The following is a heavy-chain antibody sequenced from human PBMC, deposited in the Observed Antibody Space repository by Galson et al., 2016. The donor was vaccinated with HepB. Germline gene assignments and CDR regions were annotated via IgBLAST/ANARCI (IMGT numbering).Heavy chain of an antibody. Sequence: SLRLSCAASGFTFSSYAMTWVRQAPGKGLEGVSGISASGNNTYYADSVKGRFTISRDNSKTTMYLQMNSLRAEDTSVYYCAKDSDLRNWYFDLWGRGTLVTVSS. D-gene: IGHD3-3*01. J-gene: IGHJ2*01. CDR3: AKDSDLRNWYFDL. CDR1: GFTFSSYA. V-gene: IGHV3-23*01. CDR2: ISASGNNT.